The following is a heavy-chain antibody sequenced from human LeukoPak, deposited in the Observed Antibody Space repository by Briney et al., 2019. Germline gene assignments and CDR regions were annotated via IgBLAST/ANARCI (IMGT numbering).Heavy chain of an antibody. V-gene: IGHV3-48*01. Sequence: PGGSLRLSCAASGFTFSSYSMNWVRQAPGKGLEWVSYIRSSSNTIYYADSVKGRFTISRDNAKNSLYLQMNSLRAEDTAVYYCARDRESSGWYGMRDYWGQGTLVTVSS. J-gene: IGHJ4*02. CDR3: ARDRESSGWYGMRDY. CDR1: GFTFSSYS. CDR2: IRSSSNTI. D-gene: IGHD6-19*01.